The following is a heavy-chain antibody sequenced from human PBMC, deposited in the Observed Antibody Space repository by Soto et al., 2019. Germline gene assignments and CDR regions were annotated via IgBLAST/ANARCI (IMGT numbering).Heavy chain of an antibody. D-gene: IGHD1-1*01. V-gene: IGHV3-30*04. J-gene: IGHJ4*02. Sequence: QVRLVESGGGVVQPGGSLRLSCAASGFTLRTYPMHWLRQTPGKGLEWLTVLSFDGKVKHYADSVGGRFTISRDISENTLYLQMNSLRGEDTAVYYCARDPLPGSPDYFDHWGQGTLVTVSS. CDR2: LSFDGKVK. CDR3: ARDPLPGSPDYFDH. CDR1: GFTLRTYP.